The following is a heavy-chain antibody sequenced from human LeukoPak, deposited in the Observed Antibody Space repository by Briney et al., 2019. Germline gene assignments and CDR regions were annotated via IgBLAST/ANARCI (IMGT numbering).Heavy chain of an antibody. CDR3: ARPRYYYGSGMAGYMDV. V-gene: IGHV1-2*02. Sequence: ASVKVSCKASGYTFTGYYMHWVRQAPGQGLEWMGWINPNSGGTNYAQKFQGRVTMTRDTSISTAYMELSRLRSDDTAVYYCARPRYYYGSGMAGYMDVWGKGTTVTISS. D-gene: IGHD3-10*01. J-gene: IGHJ6*03. CDR1: GYTFTGYY. CDR2: INPNSGGT.